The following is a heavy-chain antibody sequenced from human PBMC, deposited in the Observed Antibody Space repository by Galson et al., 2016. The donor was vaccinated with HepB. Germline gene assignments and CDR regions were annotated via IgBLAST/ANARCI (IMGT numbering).Heavy chain of an antibody. V-gene: IGHV3-33*06. D-gene: IGHD6-13*01. Sequence: SLRLSCAASGFTFSNSGVHWVRQAPGKGLEWVAGIWYDGSNQYYADSVKGRFTISRDNSRNTLYLQMNSLRAEDAAVYYCAKAVGMGSSWSYFDSWGQGTLVAVSS. J-gene: IGHJ4*02. CDR2: IWYDGSNQ. CDR3: AKAVGMGSSWSYFDS. CDR1: GFTFSNSG.